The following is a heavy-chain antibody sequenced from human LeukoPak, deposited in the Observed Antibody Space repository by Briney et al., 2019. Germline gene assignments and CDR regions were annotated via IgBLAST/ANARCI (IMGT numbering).Heavy chain of an antibody. CDR3: ARGRFWSGYYTSNWLDP. J-gene: IGHJ5*02. Sequence: PSETLSLTCAVYGGSFSGYYWSWIRQPPGKGLEWIGEINHSGSTNYNPSLKSRVTISVDTSKNQFSLKLSSVTAADTAVYYCARGRFWSGYYTSNWLDPWGQGTLVTVSS. D-gene: IGHD3-3*01. CDR1: GGSFSGYY. CDR2: INHSGST. V-gene: IGHV4-34*01.